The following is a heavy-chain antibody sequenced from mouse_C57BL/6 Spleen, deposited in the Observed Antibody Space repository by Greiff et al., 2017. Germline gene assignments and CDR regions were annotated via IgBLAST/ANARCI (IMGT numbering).Heavy chain of an antibody. CDR3: ARGTTVVAPFAY. Sequence: QVQLQQPGAELVKPGASVKMSCKASGYTFTSYWITWVKQRPGQGLEWIGDIYPGSGSTNYNEKFKSKATLTVDTSSSTAYMQLSSLTSEDSAVYYWARGTTVVAPFAYWGQGTLVTVSA. CDR2: IYPGSGST. CDR1: GYTFTSYW. D-gene: IGHD1-1*01. J-gene: IGHJ3*01. V-gene: IGHV1-55*01.